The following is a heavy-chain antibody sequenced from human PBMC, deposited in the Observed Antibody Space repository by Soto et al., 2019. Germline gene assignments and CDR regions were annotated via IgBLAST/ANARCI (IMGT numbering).Heavy chain of an antibody. V-gene: IGHV1-8*01. CDR3: ASDTYYYDSSGSLLYYYYGMDV. CDR1: GYTFTSYD. D-gene: IGHD3-22*01. Sequence: ASVKVSCKASGYTFTSYDMNWVRQATGEGLEWMGWMNPNSGNTGYAQKFQGRVTMTRNTSISTAYMELSSLRSEDTAVYYCASDTYYYDSSGSLLYYYYGMDVWGQGTTVTVSS. CDR2: MNPNSGNT. J-gene: IGHJ6*02.